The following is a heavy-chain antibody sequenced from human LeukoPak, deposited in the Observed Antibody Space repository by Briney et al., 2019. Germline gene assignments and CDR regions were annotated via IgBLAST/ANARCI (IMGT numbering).Heavy chain of an antibody. J-gene: IGHJ4*02. Sequence: ASVKVSCKASGYTFTSYGISWVRQAPGQGLEWMGWISTYNGHTNYAEKFQGRVTMTTDTSTSTAYMELRSLRSDDTAVYYCARSRAAAKHLLDYGAQGTLVTVPS. V-gene: IGHV1-18*01. CDR1: GYTFTSYG. D-gene: IGHD6-25*01. CDR3: ARSRAAAKHLLDY. CDR2: ISTYNGHT.